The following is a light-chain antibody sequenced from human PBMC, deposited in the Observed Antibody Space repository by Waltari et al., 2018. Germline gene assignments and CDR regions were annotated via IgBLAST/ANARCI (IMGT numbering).Light chain of an antibody. CDR3: SSYTSTSTLV. J-gene: IGLJ1*01. V-gene: IGLV2-14*03. CDR2: DVS. Sequence: QSALTQPASVSGSPGQSIPISVTGTSSDVGGYAHVSWYQHHPGQAPQLLIFDVSYRPSGVSTRFSGSKSGNTASLTISGLQAEDEADYSCSSYTSTSTLVFGSGTKVTVL. CDR1: SSDVGGYAH.